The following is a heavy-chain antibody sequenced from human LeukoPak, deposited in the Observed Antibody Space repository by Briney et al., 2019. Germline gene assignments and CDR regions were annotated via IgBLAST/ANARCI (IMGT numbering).Heavy chain of an antibody. CDR3: AKVCGNHCYHSDY. CDR2: IHQDGSNI. D-gene: IGHD2-21*02. V-gene: IGHV3-30*02. J-gene: IGHJ4*02. Sequence: PGGSLRLSCAASGFTFSSYGMHWVRQAPGKGPEWVAFIHQDGSNIYYRDSVKGRFTISRDNSKNTLYLQMNSLRIEDTAIYYCAKVCGNHCYHSDYWGQGTLVTVSS. CDR1: GFTFSSYG.